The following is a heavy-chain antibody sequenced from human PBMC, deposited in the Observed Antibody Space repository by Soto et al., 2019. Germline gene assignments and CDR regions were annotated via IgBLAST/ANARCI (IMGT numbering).Heavy chain of an antibody. J-gene: IGHJ6*02. D-gene: IGHD6-19*01. CDR1: GGSISSSNW. Sequence: ASETLSLTCAVSGGSISSSNWWSWVRQPPGKGLEWIGEIYHSGSTNYNPSLKSRVTISVDKSKNQFSLKLSSVTAADTAVYYCARDAVAGTGYYYGMDVWGQGTTVTVSS. V-gene: IGHV4-4*02. CDR2: IYHSGST. CDR3: ARDAVAGTGYYYGMDV.